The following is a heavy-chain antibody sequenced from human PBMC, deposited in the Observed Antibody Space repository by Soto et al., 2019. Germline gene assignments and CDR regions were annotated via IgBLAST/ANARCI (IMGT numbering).Heavy chain of an antibody. CDR2: IYYSGST. V-gene: IGHV4-31*03. J-gene: IGHJ4*02. D-gene: IGHD2-15*01. Sequence: PSETLSLTCTVSGGSISSGGYYWSWIRQHPGKGLEWIGYIYYSGSTYYNPSLKSRVTISVDTSKNQFSLKLSSVTAADTAVYYCARGVCSGGSCNYFDYWGQGTLVTVSS. CDR3: ARGVCSGGSCNYFDY. CDR1: GGSISSGGYY.